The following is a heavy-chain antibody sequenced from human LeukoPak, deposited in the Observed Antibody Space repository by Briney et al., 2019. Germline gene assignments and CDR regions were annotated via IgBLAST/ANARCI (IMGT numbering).Heavy chain of an antibody. V-gene: IGHV3-23*01. D-gene: IGHD2-21*01. CDR3: VRHDSFIPF. CDR1: GFTFTNYA. J-gene: IGHJ4*02. Sequence: GGSLRLSCAASGFTFTNYAVTWGRQAAGKGLEWVSSISDTYATTYYADSVKGRCTISRDNSKNTVYLQLHNVRAEDTAVYFCVRHDSFIPFWGQGTLVTVSS. CDR2: ISDTYATT.